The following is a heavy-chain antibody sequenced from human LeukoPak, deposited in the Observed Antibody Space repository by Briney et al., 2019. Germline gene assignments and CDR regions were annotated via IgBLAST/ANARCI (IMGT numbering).Heavy chain of an antibody. CDR3: ATSDSSGYYYLDY. Sequence: ASVTVSCKVSGYTLTELSMHWVRQAPGKGLEWMGGFDPEDGETIYAQKFQGRVTMTEDTSTDTAYMELSSLRSEDTAVYYCATSDSSGYYYLDYWGQGTLVTVSS. J-gene: IGHJ4*02. CDR1: GYTLTELS. V-gene: IGHV1-24*01. D-gene: IGHD3-22*01. CDR2: FDPEDGET.